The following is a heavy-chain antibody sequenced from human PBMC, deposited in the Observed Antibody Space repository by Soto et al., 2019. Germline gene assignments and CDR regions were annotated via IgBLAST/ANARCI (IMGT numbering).Heavy chain of an antibody. Sequence: GGSMRLSCKASEFTFSSYWKSWGRQAPGKGLEWVSGISWNSGSIGYADSVKGLFIISRDNAKNSLYLQMNNLRPEDTAFYFCAKVSTTHTFGPLDPWGQGTLVTVSS. V-gene: IGHV3-9*01. CDR3: AKVSTTHTFGPLDP. D-gene: IGHD1-1*01. CDR2: ISWNSGSI. CDR1: EFTFSSYW. J-gene: IGHJ5*02.